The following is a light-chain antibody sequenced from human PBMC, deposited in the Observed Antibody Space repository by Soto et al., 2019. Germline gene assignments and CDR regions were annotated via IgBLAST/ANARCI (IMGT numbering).Light chain of an antibody. J-gene: IGKJ5*01. CDR1: PTVSASY. V-gene: IGKV3-20*01. Sequence: EIVLTQSPGTLSLSPGAQVPLSWRARPTVSASYLAWYQQKPGQAPRLLIYGATNRIIGIPDRFSGSVSGTDLTLTISRLEPEDFAVYYCQLYGVSSPRITFGQGTQLEIK. CDR3: QLYGVSSPRIT. CDR2: GAT.